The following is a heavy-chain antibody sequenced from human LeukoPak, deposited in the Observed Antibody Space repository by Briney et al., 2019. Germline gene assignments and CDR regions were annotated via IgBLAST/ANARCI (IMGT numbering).Heavy chain of an antibody. CDR1: VFTFCDAW. Sequence: GESLRLSCAASVFTFCDAWMRWVRQAPGKGLEWDDHIKSKTAGGTTDYAEPVKGRFTISRDDSKDTVSLEMNSLKTEDTAVYYCVTEYYGAYNYWGRGTLVTVSS. CDR3: VTEYYGAYNY. CDR2: IKSKTAGGTT. V-gene: IGHV3-15*05. J-gene: IGHJ4*02. D-gene: IGHD4-17*01.